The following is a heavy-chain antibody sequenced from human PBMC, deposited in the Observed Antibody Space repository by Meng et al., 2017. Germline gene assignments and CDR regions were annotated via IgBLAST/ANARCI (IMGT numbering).Heavy chain of an antibody. D-gene: IGHD3-22*01. CDR1: GFTFSSYA. Sequence: LSLTCAASGFTFSSYAMHWVRQAPGKGLEWVAVISYDGSNKYYADSVKGRFTISRDNSKNTLYLQMNSLRAEDTAVYYCAREGYYDSSGYRPVLDYWGQGTLVTSPQ. J-gene: IGHJ4*02. V-gene: IGHV3-30*04. CDR2: ISYDGSNK. CDR3: AREGYYDSSGYRPVLDY.